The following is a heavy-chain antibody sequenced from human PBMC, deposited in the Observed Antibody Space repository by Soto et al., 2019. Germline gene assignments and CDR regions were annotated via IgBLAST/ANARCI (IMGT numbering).Heavy chain of an antibody. V-gene: IGHV1-3*01. Sequence: GASVKVSCKASGHTFGTYTIHWMRQAPGQTLEWMGWIYAGNGDTKYSQKFQGRVTITADESTSTAYMELNSLRSEDTAVYYCAIRPVVDTAMVTPTYYYGMDVWGQGTTVTVSS. CDR2: IYAGNGDT. D-gene: IGHD5-18*01. J-gene: IGHJ6*02. CDR1: GHTFGTYT. CDR3: AIRPVVDTAMVTPTYYYGMDV.